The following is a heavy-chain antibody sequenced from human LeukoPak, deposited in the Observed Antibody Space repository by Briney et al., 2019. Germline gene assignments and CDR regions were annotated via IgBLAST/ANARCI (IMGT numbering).Heavy chain of an antibody. CDR3: ARYATGTPNWYFDL. Sequence: SETLSLTCAVYGGSFSGYYWSWIRQPPGKGLEWIGEINHSGSTNYNPSLKSRVTISVDTSKNQFSLKLSSVTAADTAMYYCARYATGTPNWYFDLWGRGTLVTVSS. D-gene: IGHD1/OR15-1a*01. CDR1: GGSFSGYY. CDR2: INHSGST. V-gene: IGHV4-34*01. J-gene: IGHJ2*01.